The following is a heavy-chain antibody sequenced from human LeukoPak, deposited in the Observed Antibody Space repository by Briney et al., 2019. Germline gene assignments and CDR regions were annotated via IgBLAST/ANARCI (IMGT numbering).Heavy chain of an antibody. J-gene: IGHJ5*02. Sequence: SETLSLTCAVYGGSFSGYYWGWIRQPPGKGLEWIGSVYYSGSTYYNQSLKSRVTISLDTSKNQFSLKLSSVTAADTAVYYCARTLDTLQRNWNNWFDPWGQGILVTVSS. CDR3: ARTLDTLQRNWNNWFDP. V-gene: IGHV4-34*01. D-gene: IGHD5-18*01. CDR1: GGSFSGYY. CDR2: VYYSGST.